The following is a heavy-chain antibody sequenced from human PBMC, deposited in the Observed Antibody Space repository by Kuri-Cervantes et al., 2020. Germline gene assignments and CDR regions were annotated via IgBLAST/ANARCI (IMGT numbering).Heavy chain of an antibody. CDR1: GGSFSGYY. CDR2: INHSGST. CDR3: ARVAAATIIGGYYYYGMDV. V-gene: IGHV4-34*01. J-gene: IGHJ6*02. D-gene: IGHD6-13*01. Sequence: SETLSLTCAVYGGSFSGYYWSWIRQPPEKGLEWIGEINHSGSTNYNPSLKSRVTISVDTSKNQFSLKLSSVTAADTAVYYCARVAAATIIGGYYYYGMDVWGQGTTVTVSS.